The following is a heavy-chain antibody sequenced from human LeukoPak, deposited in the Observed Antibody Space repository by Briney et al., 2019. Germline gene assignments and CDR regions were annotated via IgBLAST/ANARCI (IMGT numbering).Heavy chain of an antibody. Sequence: GGSLRLSCAASGFTFSSYSMNWVRQAPGKGLEWVAVISYDGSNKYYADSVKGRFTISRDNSKNTLYLQMNSLRAEDTAVYYCARDLVYDFWSGYSAGRFDYWGQGTLVTVSS. CDR2: ISYDGSNK. J-gene: IGHJ4*02. V-gene: IGHV3-30*03. D-gene: IGHD3-3*01. CDR3: ARDLVYDFWSGYSAGRFDY. CDR1: GFTFSSYS.